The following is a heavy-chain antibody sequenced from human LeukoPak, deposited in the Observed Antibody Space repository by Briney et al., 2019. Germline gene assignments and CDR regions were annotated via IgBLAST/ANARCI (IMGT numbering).Heavy chain of an antibody. CDR2: ISWNSGSI. CDR3: AKDLAVANYY. J-gene: IGHJ4*02. V-gene: IGHV3-9*01. CDR1: GFTFDDYA. D-gene: IGHD6-19*01. Sequence: GRSLRLSCAASGFTFDDYAKHWVRQAPGKGLEWVSGISWNSGSIGYADSVKGRFTISRDNAKTSLYLQMNSLRAEDTAVYYCAKDLAVANYYWGQGTLVTVSS.